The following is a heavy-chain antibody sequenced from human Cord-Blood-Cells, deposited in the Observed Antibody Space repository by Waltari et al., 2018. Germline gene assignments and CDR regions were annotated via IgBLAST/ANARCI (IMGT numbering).Heavy chain of an antibody. Sequence: QVQLVQSGAEVKQPGSSVKVSCTASGGTFRSYAIRWVRLAPGQGLEWMGEIIPIFGTANYAQKFQGRVTITADESTSTAYMELSSLRSEDTAVYYCARSSSSWYGDAFDIWGQGTMVTVSS. V-gene: IGHV1-69*01. CDR3: ARSSSSWYGDAFDI. CDR2: IIPIFGTA. J-gene: IGHJ3*02. CDR1: GGTFRSYA. D-gene: IGHD6-13*01.